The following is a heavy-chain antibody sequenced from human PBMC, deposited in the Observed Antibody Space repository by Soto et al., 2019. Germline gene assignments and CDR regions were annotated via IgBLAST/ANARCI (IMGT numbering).Heavy chain of an antibody. CDR2: IDPSDSQT. CDR1: GYSFAGYW. D-gene: IGHD3-22*01. V-gene: IGHV5-10-1*01. J-gene: IGHJ4*02. Sequence: EESLKISCMGSGYSFAGYWITWVRQKPGKGLEWMGRIDPSDSQTYYSPSFRGRVTISVTKSITTVFLQWSSLRASDTAMYYCARQIYDSDTGPNFQYYFDSWGQGTPVTVSS. CDR3: ARQIYDSDTGPNFQYYFDS.